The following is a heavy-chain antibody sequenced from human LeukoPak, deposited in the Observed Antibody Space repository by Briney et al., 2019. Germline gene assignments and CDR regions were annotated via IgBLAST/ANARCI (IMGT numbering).Heavy chain of an antibody. J-gene: IGHJ5*02. D-gene: IGHD2-2*01. CDR1: GGSISSYY. Sequence: SETLSLTCTVSGGSISSYYWSWIRQPPGKGLEWIGYIYYSGSTNYNPSLKSRVTISVDTSKNQFSLKLSSVTAADTAVYYCARDVIVVVPAPYNWFDPWGQGTLVTVSS. V-gene: IGHV4-59*01. CDR2: IYYSGST. CDR3: ARDVIVVVPAPYNWFDP.